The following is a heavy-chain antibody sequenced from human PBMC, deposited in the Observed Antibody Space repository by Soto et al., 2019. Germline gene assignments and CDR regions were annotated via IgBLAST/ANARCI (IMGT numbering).Heavy chain of an antibody. CDR3: ARVAPSRPEEFDP. D-gene: IGHD2-2*01. J-gene: IGHJ5*02. V-gene: IGHV1-8*01. Sequence: QVQLVQSGAEVKKPGASVKVSCKASGYTFTSYDINWVRQATGQGLEWMGWMNPNSGNTGYAQKFQGRVTMTRNTSLRTAYMELSSLRSEDTAVYYCARVAPSRPEEFDPWGQGTLVTVSS. CDR1: GYTFTSYD. CDR2: MNPNSGNT.